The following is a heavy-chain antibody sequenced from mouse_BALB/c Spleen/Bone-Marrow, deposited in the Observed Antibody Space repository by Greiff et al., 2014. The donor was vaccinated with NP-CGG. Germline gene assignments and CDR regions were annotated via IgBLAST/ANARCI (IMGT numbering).Heavy chain of an antibody. CDR3: ARDYDYDY. Sequence: VQLQQSGGGLVQPGGSLKLSCAASGFTFSSYGMPWVRQTPDKRLELVATINSNGGSTYYPDSVKGRFTISRDNAKNTLYLQMSSLKSEDTAMYYCARDYDYDYWGQGTTLTVSS. CDR1: GFTFSSYG. V-gene: IGHV5-6-3*01. CDR2: INSNGGST. D-gene: IGHD2-4*01. J-gene: IGHJ2*01.